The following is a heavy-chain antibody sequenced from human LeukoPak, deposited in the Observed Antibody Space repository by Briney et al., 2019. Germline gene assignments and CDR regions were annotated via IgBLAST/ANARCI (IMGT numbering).Heavy chain of an antibody. D-gene: IGHD1-26*01. V-gene: IGHV1-18*01. J-gene: IGHJ6*02. CDR2: ISAYNGNT. CDR1: GYTFTSYG. Sequence: ASVKVSCKASGYTFTSYGISWVRQAPGQGLEWMGWISAYNGNTNYAQKLQGRVTMTTDTSTSTAYMELRSLRSDDTAVYYCASYEFNSGSLNGMDVWGQGTTVTVSS. CDR3: ASYEFNSGSLNGMDV.